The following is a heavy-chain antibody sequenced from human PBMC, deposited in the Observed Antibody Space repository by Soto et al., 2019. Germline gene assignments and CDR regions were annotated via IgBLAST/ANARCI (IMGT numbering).Heavy chain of an antibody. CDR1: GQSFSGHS. Sequence: QVQLQQWGAGLVKPSETLSLSCAVYGQSFSGHSWAWIRQPPGKGLEWIGEINESGSTYYNPSLKSRVTISTDTSKNQFSLKLSSVSAADTAADFCARGSGIVALPGELEDVNYDYWGQGTLVNVSS. V-gene: IGHV4-34*01. CDR3: ARGSGIVALPGELEDVNYDY. CDR2: INESGST. J-gene: IGHJ4*02. D-gene: IGHD1-1*01.